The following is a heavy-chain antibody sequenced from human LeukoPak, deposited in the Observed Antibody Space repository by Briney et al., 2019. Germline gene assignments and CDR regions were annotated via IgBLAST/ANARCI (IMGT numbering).Heavy chain of an antibody. CDR2: IIPIFGAA. CDR3: ARSRPTVTTEYYYYMDV. CDR1: GGTFTSYA. V-gene: IGHV1-69*13. Sequence: SVKVSCKASGGTFTSYAISWVRQAPGQGLEWMGGIIPIFGAANYAQKFQGRVTITADETTSTAYMELSSLRSEDTAVYYCARSRPTVTTEYYYYMDVWGKGTTVTVSS. J-gene: IGHJ6*03. D-gene: IGHD4-11*01.